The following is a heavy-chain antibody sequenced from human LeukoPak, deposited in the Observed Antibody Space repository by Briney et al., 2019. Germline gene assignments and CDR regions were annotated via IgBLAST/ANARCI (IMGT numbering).Heavy chain of an antibody. Sequence: SVKVSCKASGGTFSSYAISWVRQAPGQGLEWMGGIIPIFGTANYAQKLQGRVTMTTDTSTSTAYMELRSLRSDDTAVYYCARAVAGGYYFDYWGQGTLVTVSS. D-gene: IGHD6-19*01. CDR1: GGTFSSYA. J-gene: IGHJ4*02. CDR2: IIPIFGTA. V-gene: IGHV1-69*05. CDR3: ARAVAGGYYFDY.